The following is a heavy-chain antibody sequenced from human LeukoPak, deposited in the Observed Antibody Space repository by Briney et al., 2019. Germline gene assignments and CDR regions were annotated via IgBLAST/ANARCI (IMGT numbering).Heavy chain of an antibody. J-gene: IGHJ4*02. V-gene: IGHV3-48*03. Sequence: GGSLRLSCAASGFTFSSYDMNWVRQAPGKGLEWVSYISSSGTTIDYADSVKGRFTISRDNAKNTLYLQMSSLRAEDTAVYYCARDPSPVLRRNYFDYWGQGTLVTVSS. CDR3: ARDPSPVLRRNYFDY. CDR1: GFTFSSYD. D-gene: IGHD2-8*01. CDR2: ISSSGTTI.